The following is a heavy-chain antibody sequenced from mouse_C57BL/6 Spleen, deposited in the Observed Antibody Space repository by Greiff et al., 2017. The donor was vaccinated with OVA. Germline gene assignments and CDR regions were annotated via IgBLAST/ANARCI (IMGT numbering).Heavy chain of an antibody. CDR2: IWSGGST. V-gene: IGHV2-2*01. CDR3: ARNSGDIRCNPYYAMDY. CDR1: GFSLTSYG. D-gene: IGHD1-3*01. Sequence: VKLMESGPGLVQPSQSLSITCTVSGFSLTSYGVHWVRQSPGKGLEWLGVIWSGGSTDYNAAFISRLSISKDNSKSQVFFKMNSLQADDTAIYYCARNSGDIRCNPYYAMDYWGQGTSVTVSS. J-gene: IGHJ4*01.